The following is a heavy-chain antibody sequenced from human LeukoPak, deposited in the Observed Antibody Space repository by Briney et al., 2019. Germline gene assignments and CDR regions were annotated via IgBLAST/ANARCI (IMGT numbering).Heavy chain of an antibody. D-gene: IGHD1-26*01. V-gene: IGHV3-9*01. CDR2: ISWNSGSI. J-gene: IGHJ4*02. Sequence: GRSLRLSCAASGYTFDDYAMHWVRQAPGKGLEWVSGISWNSGSIGYADSVKGRFTISRDNSKNTLYLQMNSLRAEDTAVYYCAKDVGATGYWGQGTLVTVSS. CDR1: GYTFDDYA. CDR3: AKDVGATGY.